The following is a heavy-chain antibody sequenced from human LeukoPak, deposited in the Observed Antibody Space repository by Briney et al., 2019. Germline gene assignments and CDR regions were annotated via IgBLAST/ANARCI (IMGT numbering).Heavy chain of an antibody. CDR2: ISSSSSYI. CDR1: GFTFSSYS. Sequence: GGSLRLSCAASGFTFSSYSMNWVRQAPGKGLEWVSSISSSSSYIYYADSVKGRFTVSRDNAKNSLYLQMNSLRAEDTAVYYCARPSSLTAPRRAFDIWGQGTMVTVSS. D-gene: IGHD4/OR15-4a*01. J-gene: IGHJ3*02. V-gene: IGHV3-21*01. CDR3: ARPSSLTAPRRAFDI.